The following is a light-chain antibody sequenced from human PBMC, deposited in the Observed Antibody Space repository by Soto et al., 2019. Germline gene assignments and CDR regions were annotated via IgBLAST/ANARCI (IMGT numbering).Light chain of an antibody. CDR2: EVT. J-gene: IGLJ2*01. CDR1: IGDIGGYNY. V-gene: IGLV2-14*01. CDR3: SSYTTNITPVV. Sequence: QSALTQPASVSGSPGQSITISCTGTIGDIGGYNYVSWYQQHPGKAPKLLISEVTNRPSGVSNRFSGSKSGNTASLTISGLQAEDEADYYCSSYTTNITPVVFGGGTKVTVL.